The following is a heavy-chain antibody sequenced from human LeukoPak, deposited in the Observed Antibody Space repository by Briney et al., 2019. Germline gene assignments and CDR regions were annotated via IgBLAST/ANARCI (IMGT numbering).Heavy chain of an antibody. CDR2: MNPNSGNT. Sequence: ASVKVSCNASGYTFTSYDINWVRQATGQGLEWMGWMNPNSGNTGYAQKFQGRVTMTRNTSISTAYMELSSLRSEDTAVYYCARSITMVRGVPFGYWGQGTLVTVSS. CDR1: GYTFTSYD. V-gene: IGHV1-8*01. CDR3: ARSITMVRGVPFGY. J-gene: IGHJ4*02. D-gene: IGHD3-10*01.